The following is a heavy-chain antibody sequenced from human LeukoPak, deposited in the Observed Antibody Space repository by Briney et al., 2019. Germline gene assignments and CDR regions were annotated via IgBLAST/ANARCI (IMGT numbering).Heavy chain of an antibody. V-gene: IGHV3-33*01. CDR2: IWYDGSNK. J-gene: IGHJ3*02. Sequence: GGSLRLSCAASGFTFSSYGMHWVRQAPGKGLEWVAVIWYDGSNKYYADSVKGRFTISRDNSKNTLYLQMNSLRAEDTAVYYCARGGPYYDILTDDAFDIWGQGTMVTVSS. D-gene: IGHD3-9*01. CDR3: ARGGPYYDILTDDAFDI. CDR1: GFTFSSYG.